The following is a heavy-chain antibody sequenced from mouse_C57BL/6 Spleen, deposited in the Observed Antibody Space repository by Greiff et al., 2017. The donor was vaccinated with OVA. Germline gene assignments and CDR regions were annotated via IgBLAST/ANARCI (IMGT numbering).Heavy chain of an antibody. V-gene: IGHV5-17*01. D-gene: IGHD2-1*01. CDR2: ISSGSSTI. Sequence: EVKLVESGGGLVKPGGSLKLSCAASGFTFSDYGMHWVRQAPEKGLEWVAYISSGSSTIYYADTVKGRFTISRDNAKNTLFLQMTSLRSEDTAMYYCARAYGNYFDDWGQGTTLTVSS. J-gene: IGHJ2*01. CDR1: GFTFSDYG. CDR3: ARAYGNYFDD.